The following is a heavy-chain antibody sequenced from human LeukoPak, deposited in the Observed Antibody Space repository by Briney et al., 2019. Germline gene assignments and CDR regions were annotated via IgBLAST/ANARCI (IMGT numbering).Heavy chain of an antibody. V-gene: IGHV4-59*08. J-gene: IGHJ5*02. D-gene: IGHD3-10*01. CDR2: IYYSGST. Sequence: PSETLSLTCTVSGGSISSYYWSWIRQPPGKGLEWIGYIYYSGSTNYNPSLKSRVTISVDTSKNQFSLKLSSVTAADTAVYYCARYLWFGELYNWFDPWGQGTLVTVSS. CDR1: GGSISSYY. CDR3: ARYLWFGELYNWFDP.